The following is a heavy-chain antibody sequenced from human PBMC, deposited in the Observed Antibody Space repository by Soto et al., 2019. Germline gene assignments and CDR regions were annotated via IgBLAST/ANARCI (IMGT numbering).Heavy chain of an antibody. CDR3: AREPADTAMVIYYYYYGMDV. D-gene: IGHD5-18*01. Sequence: VASVKVSCKASGYTFTSYGISWVRQAPGQGLEWMGWISAYNGNTNYAQKLQGRVTMTTDTSTSTAYMELRSLRSDDTAVYYCAREPADTAMVIYYYYYGMDVWGQGTTVTVSS. CDR1: GYTFTSYG. J-gene: IGHJ6*02. V-gene: IGHV1-18*01. CDR2: ISAYNGNT.